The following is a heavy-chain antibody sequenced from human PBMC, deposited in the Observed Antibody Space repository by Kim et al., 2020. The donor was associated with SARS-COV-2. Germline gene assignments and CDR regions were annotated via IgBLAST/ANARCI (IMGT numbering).Heavy chain of an antibody. J-gene: IGHJ6*02. CDR3: GRMSLYSTGWYGSHTYAVDV. CDR2: INEDGSEI. Sequence: GGSLRLSCAASEFTFSTYWMTWVRQAPGKGLEWVANINEDGSEIYYVDSVKGRFTISRDNAKNSLFLQMNSLRAEDTAVYYCGRMSLYSTGWYGSHTYAVDVWGQGTAVTVSS. V-gene: IGHV3-7*03. D-gene: IGHD6-19*01. CDR1: EFTFSTYW.